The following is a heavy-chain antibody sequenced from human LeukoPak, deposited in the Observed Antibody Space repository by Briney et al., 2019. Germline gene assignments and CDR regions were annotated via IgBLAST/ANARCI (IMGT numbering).Heavy chain of an antibody. J-gene: IGHJ6*03. Sequence: GASVKVSCKASGYTFTSYYMHWVRQAPGQGLEWMGWISAYNGNTNYAQKLQGRVTMTTDTSTSTAYMELRSLRSDDTAVYYCARNPPMGSSSWYPYYYYYYMDVWGKGTTVTVSS. D-gene: IGHD6-13*01. CDR2: ISAYNGNT. CDR3: ARNPPMGSSSWYPYYYYYYMDV. CDR1: GYTFTSYY. V-gene: IGHV1-18*04.